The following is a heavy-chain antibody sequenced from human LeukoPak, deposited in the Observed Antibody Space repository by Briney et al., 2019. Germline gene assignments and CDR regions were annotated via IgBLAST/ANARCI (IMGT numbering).Heavy chain of an antibody. Sequence: PGGSLRLSCAASGFTFSSYSMNWVRQAPGKGLEWVSSVSSNSSYIYYADSVKGRFTISRDNAKNSLYLQMNSLRAEDTAVYYCASRSSWSRGRYYYGMDVWGQGTTVTVSS. CDR3: ASRSSWSRGRYYYGMDV. J-gene: IGHJ6*02. CDR1: GFTFSSYS. V-gene: IGHV3-21*01. D-gene: IGHD6-13*01. CDR2: VSSNSSYI.